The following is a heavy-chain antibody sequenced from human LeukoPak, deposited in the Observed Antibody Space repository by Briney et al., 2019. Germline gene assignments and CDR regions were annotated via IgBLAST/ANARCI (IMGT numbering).Heavy chain of an antibody. D-gene: IGHD6-19*01. Sequence: SQTLSLTCTGSGGSISSYYWSWIRQPPAKGLEWIGYIYYSWSTNYNPALKRRVTISVDTSKNQFSLKLSSVTAAGTAVYYCAREGSLAAGAFDIWGQGKMVTVSS. CDR1: GGSISSYY. V-gene: IGHV4-59*01. CDR2: IYYSWST. J-gene: IGHJ3*02. CDR3: AREGSLAAGAFDI.